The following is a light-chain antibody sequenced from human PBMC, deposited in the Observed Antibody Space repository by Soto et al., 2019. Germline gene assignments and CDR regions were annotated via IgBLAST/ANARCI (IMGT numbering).Light chain of an antibody. J-gene: IGKJ1*01. V-gene: IGKV1-5*03. Sequence: DIQKTQSPSTLSASVGDRVTITCRASQSISDSLAWYQQKPGKAPKLLIYEASSLKSGVPSRFSGSRSGTEYTLTISSLQPDDFATYYCQQYNGYWTFGQGTKVEIK. CDR3: QQYNGYWT. CDR2: EAS. CDR1: QSISDS.